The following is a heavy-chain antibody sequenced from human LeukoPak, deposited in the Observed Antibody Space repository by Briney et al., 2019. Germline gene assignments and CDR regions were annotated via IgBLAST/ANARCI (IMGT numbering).Heavy chain of an antibody. CDR3: ARDLAITVFRGSY. J-gene: IGHJ4*02. Sequence: PGGSLRLSCAASGFTFSSYRMNWVRQAPGKGLEWVSSISSSSSYIYYADSVKGRFTISRDNAKNSLYLQMNSLRAEDTAIYYCARDLAITVFRGSYWGQGTLVTVSS. D-gene: IGHD3-10*01. CDR2: ISSSSSYI. V-gene: IGHV3-21*01. CDR1: GFTFSSYR.